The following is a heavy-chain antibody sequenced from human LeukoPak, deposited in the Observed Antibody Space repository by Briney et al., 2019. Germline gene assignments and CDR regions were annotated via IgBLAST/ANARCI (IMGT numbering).Heavy chain of an antibody. D-gene: IGHD3-10*01. Sequence: SETLSLTCAVSGYSISSGYYWGWIRPPPGKGLEGIGRIYHSGSTYYNPSLKSRVNMSVDTSKNQIYLKLSSVTAADTAVYYCARASGSYGSGSYYYYGMDVWGKGTTVTVYS. CDR2: IYHSGST. CDR3: ARASGSYGSGSYYYYGMDV. CDR1: GYSISSGYY. J-gene: IGHJ6*04. V-gene: IGHV4-38-2*01.